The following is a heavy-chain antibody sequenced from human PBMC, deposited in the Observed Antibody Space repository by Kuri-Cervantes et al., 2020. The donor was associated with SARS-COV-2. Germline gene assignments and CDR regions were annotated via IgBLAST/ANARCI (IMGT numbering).Heavy chain of an antibody. V-gene: IGHV1-3*01. CDR3: AKDSSYNWKSGGFDY. J-gene: IGHJ4*02. CDR1: GYTFTSYA. CDR2: INAGNGNT. Sequence: ASVKVSCKASGYTFTSYAMHWVRQAPGQGLEWMGWINAGNGNTKYSQKFQGRVTITRDTSASTAYMELSSLRSEDTAVYYCAKDSSYNWKSGGFDYWGQGTLVTVSS. D-gene: IGHD1-20*01.